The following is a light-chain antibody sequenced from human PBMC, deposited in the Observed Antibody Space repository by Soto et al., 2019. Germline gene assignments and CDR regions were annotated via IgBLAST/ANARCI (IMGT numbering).Light chain of an antibody. Sequence: QSALTQPASVSGSPGQSITISCTATSSGYNYVSWYQHHPGKAPKLMIYEGSKRPSGVSNRFSGSKSANTASLTISGLQAEDEADDYCSSNTNSSTWVFGGGTKLTVL. V-gene: IGLV2-14*01. CDR2: EGS. J-gene: IGLJ3*02. CDR3: SSNTNSSTWV. CDR1: SSGYNY.